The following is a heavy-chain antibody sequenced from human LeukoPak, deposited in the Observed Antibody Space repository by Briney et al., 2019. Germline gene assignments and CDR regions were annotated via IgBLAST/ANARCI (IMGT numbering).Heavy chain of an antibody. CDR2: IYYSGST. CDR3: ARAGGSIAARLDY. D-gene: IGHD6-6*01. Sequence: SKTLSLTCTVSGGSISISSYYWGWIRQPPGKGLEWIGSIYYSGSTYYNPSLKSRVTISVDTSKNQFSLKLSSVTAADTAVYYCARAGGSIAARLDYWGQGTLVTVSS. V-gene: IGHV4-39*01. J-gene: IGHJ4*02. CDR1: GGSISISSYY.